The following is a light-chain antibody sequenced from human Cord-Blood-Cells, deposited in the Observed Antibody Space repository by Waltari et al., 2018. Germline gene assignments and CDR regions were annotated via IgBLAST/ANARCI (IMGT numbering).Light chain of an antibody. V-gene: IGLV2-8*01. CDR2: EVS. CDR3: SSYAGSNTCV. Sequence: SAPDPPSSASGAPGKAVNLPCPGNHSYVCGFYPFPWYQQHPGKAPKLMIYEVSKRPSGVSNRFSGSKSGNTASLTVSGLQAEDEADYYCSSYAGSNTCVFGAGTKLTVL. J-gene: IGLJ2*01. CDR1: HSYVCGFYP.